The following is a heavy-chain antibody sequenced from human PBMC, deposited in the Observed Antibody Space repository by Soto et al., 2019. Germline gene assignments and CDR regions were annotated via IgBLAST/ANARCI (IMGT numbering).Heavy chain of an antibody. J-gene: IGHJ4*02. CDR3: ARERCPNGAMDY. D-gene: IGHD1-26*01. V-gene: IGHV1-69*13. Sequence: ASVKVSCKASGGPFSSSALSWLRQAPGQGLEWMGGIIPIFGTTNYAQKFQGRVTITADESTRTTYMELSSLKSDDTAVYYCARERCPNGAMDYWGQGTLVTVSS. CDR1: GGPFSSSA. CDR2: IIPIFGTT.